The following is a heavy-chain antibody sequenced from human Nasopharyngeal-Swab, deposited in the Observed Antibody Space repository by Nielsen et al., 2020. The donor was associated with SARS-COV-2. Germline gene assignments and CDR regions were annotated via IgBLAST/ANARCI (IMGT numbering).Heavy chain of an antibody. J-gene: IGHJ6*03. D-gene: IGHD3-22*01. CDR3: TTAPGGYYDSSGQTAYYYYYMDV. Sequence: WIRQPPGKGLEWVGFIRSKAYGGTTEYAASVKGRFTISRDDSKSIAYLQMNSLKTEDTAVYYCTTAPGGYYDSSGQTAYYYYYMDVWGKGTTVTVSS. V-gene: IGHV3-49*02. CDR2: IRSKAYGGTT.